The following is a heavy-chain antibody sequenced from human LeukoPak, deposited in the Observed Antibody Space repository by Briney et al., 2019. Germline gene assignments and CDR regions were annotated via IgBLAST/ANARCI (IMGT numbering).Heavy chain of an antibody. V-gene: IGHV3-48*03. CDR1: GFPFSNYE. D-gene: IGHD3-22*01. J-gene: IGHJ5*02. Sequence: PGGSLRLSCAASGFPFSNYEMNWVRQAPGKGLEWVSYISSSGSSIYYADSVKGRFSISRDNAKNSLYLQMNSLRAEDTAVYYCARDGYYDSIGSGFDPWGQGTLVTVS. CDR2: ISSSGSSI. CDR3: ARDGYYDSIGSGFDP.